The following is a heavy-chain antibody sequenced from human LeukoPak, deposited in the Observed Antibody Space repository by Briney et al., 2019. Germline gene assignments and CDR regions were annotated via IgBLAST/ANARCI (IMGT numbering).Heavy chain of an antibody. CDR1: GFTFSSYG. CDR2: ISYDGSNK. J-gene: IGHJ3*02. V-gene: IGHV3-30*12. D-gene: IGHD6-13*01. Sequence: GGSLRLSCAASGFTFSSYGMHWVRQAPGKGLEWVAVISYDGSNKYYADSVKGRFTISRDNSKNTLYLQMNSLRAEDTAVYYCARMIAAAGTSDAFDIWGQGTMVTVSS. CDR3: ARMIAAAGTSDAFDI.